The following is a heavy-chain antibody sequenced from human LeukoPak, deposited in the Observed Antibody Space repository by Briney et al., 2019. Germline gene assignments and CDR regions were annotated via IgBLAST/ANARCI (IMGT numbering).Heavy chain of an antibody. V-gene: IGHV1-18*01. CDR3: ARGSPPRRNYDSRGYYSYYFDY. J-gene: IGHJ4*02. D-gene: IGHD3-22*01. CDR1: GYTFTSYG. Sequence: ASVKVSCTASGYTFTSYGISWVRQAPGQGLEWMGWISAYNGNTHYAQKLQGRVTMTTDTSTSTVYLELRSLRSDDTAGYYCARGSPPRRNYDSRGYYSYYFDYWGQGTLVTVSS. CDR2: ISAYNGNT.